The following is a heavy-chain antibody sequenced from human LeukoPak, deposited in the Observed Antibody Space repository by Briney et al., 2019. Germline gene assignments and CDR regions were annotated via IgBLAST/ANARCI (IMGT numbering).Heavy chain of an antibody. CDR3: AKGISSGWPGPDY. CDR2: ISYDGSNK. D-gene: IGHD6-19*01. Sequence: GRSLRLSCAASGFTFSSYNMNWVRQAPGKGLEWVAVISYDGSNKYYADSVKGRFTISRDNSKNTLYLQMNSLRAEDTAVYYCAKGISSGWPGPDYWGQGTLVTVSS. V-gene: IGHV3-30*18. J-gene: IGHJ4*02. CDR1: GFTFSSYN.